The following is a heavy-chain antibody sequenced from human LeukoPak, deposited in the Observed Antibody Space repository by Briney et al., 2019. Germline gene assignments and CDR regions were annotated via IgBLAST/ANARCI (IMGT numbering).Heavy chain of an antibody. CDR1: GFTFSSYA. CDR2: ISGGGPVT. Sequence: PGGSLRLSCAASGFTFSSYAMSWVRQAPGKGLECVSAISGGGPVTYYTDSVKGRFTISRDNSKNTLYLEMNSLRAEDTAVYYCARASQDYYGSGSYYRGGDAFDIWGQGTMVTVSS. J-gene: IGHJ3*02. CDR3: ARASQDYYGSGSYYRGGDAFDI. D-gene: IGHD3-10*01. V-gene: IGHV3-23*01.